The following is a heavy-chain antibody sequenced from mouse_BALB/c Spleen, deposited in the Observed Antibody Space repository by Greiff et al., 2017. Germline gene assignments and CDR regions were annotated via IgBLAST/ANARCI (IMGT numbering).Heavy chain of an antibody. J-gene: IGHJ4*01. V-gene: IGHV2-2*02. CDR1: GFSLTSYG. CDR3: ARNYYGSPLDY. D-gene: IGHD1-1*01. Sequence: VQLQQSGPGLVQPSQSLSITCTVSGFSLTSYGVHWVRQSPGKGLEWLGVIWSGGSTDYNAAFISRLSISKDNSKSQVFFKMNSLQANDTAIYYCARNYYGSPLDYWGQGTSVTVSS. CDR2: IWSGGST.